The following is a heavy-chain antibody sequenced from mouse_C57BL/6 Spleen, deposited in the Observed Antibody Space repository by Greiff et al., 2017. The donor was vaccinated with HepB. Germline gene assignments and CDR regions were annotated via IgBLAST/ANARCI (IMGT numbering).Heavy chain of an antibody. J-gene: IGHJ2*01. V-gene: IGHV5-6*02. CDR1: GFTFSSYG. Sequence: DVKLVESGGDLVKPGGSLKLSCAASGFTFSSYGMSWVRQTPDKRLEWVATISSGGSYTYYPDSVKGRFTISRDNAKNTLYLQMSSLKSEDTAMYYCARHEIYSDYWGQGTTLTVSS. CDR3: ARHEIYSDY. CDR2: ISSGGSYT.